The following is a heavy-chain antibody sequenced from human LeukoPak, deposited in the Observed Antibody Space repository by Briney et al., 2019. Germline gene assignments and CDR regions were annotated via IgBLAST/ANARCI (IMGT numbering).Heavy chain of an antibody. V-gene: IGHV3-15*01. J-gene: IGHJ4*02. CDR2: IKPKTDDGTT. CDR1: GFIFSKAW. Sequence: GSLRLSCAASGFIFSKAWMAWVRQAPGKGLEWVGHIKPKTDDGTTDYAAPVKGRFTISRDDSKSTLYLQMNSLNTEDTAVYFCTSALNLVLGELLGYWGRGTLVTVSS. D-gene: IGHD3-16*01. CDR3: TSALNLVLGELLGY.